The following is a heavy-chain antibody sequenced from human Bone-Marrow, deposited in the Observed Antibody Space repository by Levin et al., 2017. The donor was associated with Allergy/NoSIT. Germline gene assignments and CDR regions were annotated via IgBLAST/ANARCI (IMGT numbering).Heavy chain of an antibody. CDR1: GFNFDVHA. J-gene: IGHJ4*02. Sequence: GESLKISCAASGFNFDVHAMNWVRQAPGKGLEWVSSITGLGTHTYYADSVKGRFTIYRDSSTKTMSLEMNNLTAEDTAVYYCTAGYSYMYYFDYWGLGTLVTVSS. V-gene: IGHV3-23*01. CDR3: TAGYSYMYYFDY. CDR2: ITGLGTHT. D-gene: IGHD5-18*01.